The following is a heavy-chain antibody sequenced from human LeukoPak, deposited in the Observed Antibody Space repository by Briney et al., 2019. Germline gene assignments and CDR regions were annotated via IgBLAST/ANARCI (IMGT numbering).Heavy chain of an antibody. D-gene: IGHD2-21*02. Sequence: GGSLRLSCAASGFTFSSYEMNWVRQAPGKGLEWVSYISSSGSTIYYADSVKGRFTISRDNSKNTLYLQMNSLRAEDTAVYYCARDCPVGGGDCYDPDAFDIWGQGTMVTVSS. CDR3: ARDCPVGGGDCYDPDAFDI. CDR2: ISSSGSTI. V-gene: IGHV3-48*03. J-gene: IGHJ3*02. CDR1: GFTFSSYE.